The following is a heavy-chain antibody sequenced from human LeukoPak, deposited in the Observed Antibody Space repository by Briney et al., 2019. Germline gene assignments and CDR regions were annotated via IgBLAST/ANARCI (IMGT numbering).Heavy chain of an antibody. Sequence: PGGSLRLSCEVSGFTVSSNYMSWVRQAPGKGLEWVSVIYSGGNTYHADSMKGRFTISRDNSKNTLYLQMNGLRPEDTAIYYCARAKRETSTRPWTSGMDVWGQGTRVTVSS. J-gene: IGHJ6*02. CDR3: ARAKRETSTRPWTSGMDV. CDR1: GFTVSSNY. CDR2: IYSGGNT. V-gene: IGHV3-53*01. D-gene: IGHD3/OR15-3a*01.